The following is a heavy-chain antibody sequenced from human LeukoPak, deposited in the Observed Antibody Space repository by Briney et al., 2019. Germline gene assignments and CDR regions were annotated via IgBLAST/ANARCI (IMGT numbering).Heavy chain of an antibody. V-gene: IGHV1-69*13. D-gene: IGHD3-3*01. Sequence: SVKVSCKASGGTFSSYAISWVRQAPGQGLEWMGGIIPIFGTANYAQKFQGRVTITADESTSTAYMELSSLRSEDTAVYYCARSPITTISGVVNYYYYGMDVWGQGTTVTVSS. J-gene: IGHJ6*02. CDR1: GGTFSSYA. CDR3: ARSPITTISGVVNYYYYGMDV. CDR2: IIPIFGTA.